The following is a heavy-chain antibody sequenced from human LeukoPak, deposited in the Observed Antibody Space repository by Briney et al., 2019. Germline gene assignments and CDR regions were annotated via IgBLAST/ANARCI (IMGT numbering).Heavy chain of an antibody. CDR1: GGSFSGYY. CDR3: ARDSAVTTLGYYYYYYMDV. CDR2: INHSGST. V-gene: IGHV4-34*01. Sequence: SETLSLTCAVYGGSFSGYYWSWIRQPPGKGLEWIGEINHSGSTNYNPSLKSRVTISVDTSKNQFSLKLSSVTAADTAVYYCARDSAVTTLGYYYYYYMDVWGKGTTVTVSS. D-gene: IGHD4-17*01. J-gene: IGHJ6*03.